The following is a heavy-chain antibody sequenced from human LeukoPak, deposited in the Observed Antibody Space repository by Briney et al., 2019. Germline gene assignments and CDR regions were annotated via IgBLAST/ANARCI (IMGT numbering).Heavy chain of an antibody. V-gene: IGHV4-59*08. J-gene: IGHJ5*02. Sequence: SETLSLTCTVSGGSISSYYWSWIRQPPGKGLEWIGYIYYSGSTNYNPSLKSRVTISVDTSKNQFSLELSSVTAADTAVYYCARLARGLRGVIWFDPWGQGTLVTVSS. CDR1: GGSISSYY. CDR2: IYYSGST. D-gene: IGHD3-3*01. CDR3: ARLARGLRGVIWFDP.